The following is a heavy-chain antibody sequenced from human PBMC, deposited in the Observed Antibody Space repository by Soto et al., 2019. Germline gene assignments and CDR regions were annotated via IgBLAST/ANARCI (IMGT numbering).Heavy chain of an antibody. CDR2: IYYSGST. CDR1: GGSISGNSYY. CDR3: AIRPRVWFGDLGFDYYYGIDV. D-gene: IGHD3-10*01. V-gene: IGHV4-39*01. J-gene: IGHJ6*02. Sequence: SETLSLTCTVSGGSISGNSYYWAWIRQPPGKGLEWIGNIYYSGSTYYNPSLKSRVTISVDTSKNQFSLKLSSVTAADTAVYYWAIRPRVWFGDLGFDYYYGIDVWGQGTTVTVSS.